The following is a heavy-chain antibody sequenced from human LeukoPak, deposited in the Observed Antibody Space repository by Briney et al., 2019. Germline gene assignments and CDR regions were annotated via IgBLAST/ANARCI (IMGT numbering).Heavy chain of an antibody. D-gene: IGHD6-19*01. CDR2: IWFDGSNI. V-gene: IGHV3-33*01. J-gene: IGHJ4*02. CDR3: ARDSLTMAVTGPFDH. Sequence: GGSLRLSCVASGFDFSTYVMHWVRQAPGKGLEWVTSIWFDGSNIHYADSVKGRVIISRDNSKRALYLQVNSLRGDDTAIYYLARDSLTMAVTGPFDHWGQGALVTVSS. CDR1: GFDFSTYV.